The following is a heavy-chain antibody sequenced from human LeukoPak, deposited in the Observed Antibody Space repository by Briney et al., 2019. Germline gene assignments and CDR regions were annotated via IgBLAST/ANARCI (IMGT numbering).Heavy chain of an antibody. Sequence: GGSLRLSCAASGFTFSNYAMSWVRQAPGKGLEWVSGFSGSGGITYYADSVKGRFTISRDNAKNSLYLQMNSLRAEDTAVYYCASLQYSYGFYWFDPWGQGTLVTVSS. D-gene: IGHD5-18*01. CDR2: FSGSGGIT. CDR1: GFTFSNYA. CDR3: ASLQYSYGFYWFDP. V-gene: IGHV3-23*01. J-gene: IGHJ5*02.